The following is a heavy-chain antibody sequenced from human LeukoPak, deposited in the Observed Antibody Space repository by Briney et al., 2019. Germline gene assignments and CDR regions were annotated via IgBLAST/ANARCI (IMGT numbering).Heavy chain of an antibody. J-gene: IGHJ4*02. Sequence: SETLSLTCTVSGGSISSYYWSWIRQPPGRGLEWIRYIYYSGSTNYNPSLKSRVTISVDTSKNQISLKLSSVTAADTAVYYCARGGSGTYLSHLRFDYWGQGTLVTVSS. CDR3: ARGGSGTYLSHLRFDY. CDR2: IYYSGST. CDR1: GGSISSYY. D-gene: IGHD3-10*01. V-gene: IGHV4-59*01.